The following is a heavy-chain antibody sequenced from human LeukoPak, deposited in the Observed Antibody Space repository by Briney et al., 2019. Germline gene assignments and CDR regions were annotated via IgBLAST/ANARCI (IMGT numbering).Heavy chain of an antibody. D-gene: IGHD1-26*01. Sequence: GGSLRLSCAASGFTFSSYAMSWVRQAPGKGLEWVSAISGSGGSTYYADSVKGRFTISRDNSKNTLYLQMNSLRAEDTAVYYCAKEGGIVGATIGRHFDYWGQGTLVTVSS. J-gene: IGHJ4*02. V-gene: IGHV3-23*01. CDR1: GFTFSSYA. CDR2: ISGSGGST. CDR3: AKEGGIVGATIGRHFDY.